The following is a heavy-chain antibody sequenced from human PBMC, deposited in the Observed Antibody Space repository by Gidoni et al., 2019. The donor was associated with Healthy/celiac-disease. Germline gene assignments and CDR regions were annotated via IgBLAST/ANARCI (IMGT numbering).Heavy chain of an antibody. J-gene: IGHJ5*02. V-gene: IGHV4-39*01. Sequence: QLQLQESGPGLVKPSETLSLPCTVPGCSIRSSSYHWGWIRQPPGKGLEWIGSIYYSGSTYYNPSLKSRVTISVDTSKNQFSLKLSSVTAADTAVYYCARHVSVVVVVAPLGYWFDPWGQGTLVTVSS. CDR1: GCSIRSSSYH. CDR3: ARHVSVVVVVAPLGYWFDP. D-gene: IGHD2-15*01. CDR2: IYYSGST.